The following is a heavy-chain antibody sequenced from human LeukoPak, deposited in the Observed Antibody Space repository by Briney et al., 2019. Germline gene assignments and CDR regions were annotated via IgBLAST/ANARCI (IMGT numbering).Heavy chain of an antibody. CDR2: ISAYNGNT. V-gene: IGHV1-18*01. CDR3: ARVDLNWGFDY. D-gene: IGHD7-27*01. Sequence: ASVEVSCKASGYTFTSYGISCVRQAPGQGLEWMGWISAYNGNTNYAQKLQGRVTMTTDTSTSTAYMELRSLRSDDTAVYYCARVDLNWGFDYWGQGTLVTVSS. CDR1: GYTFTSYG. J-gene: IGHJ4*02.